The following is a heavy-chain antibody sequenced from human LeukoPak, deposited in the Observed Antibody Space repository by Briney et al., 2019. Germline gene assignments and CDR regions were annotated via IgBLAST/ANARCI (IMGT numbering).Heavy chain of an antibody. V-gene: IGHV4-4*02. J-gene: IGHJ4*02. Sequence: SETLSLTCAVSGGSISSSNWWSWVRQPPGKGLEWIGEIYHSGSTNYNPPLKSRVTISVDKSKNQFSLKLSSVTAADTAVYYCARDGYYYGSGSYSNSIDYWGQGTLVTVSS. CDR3: ARDGYYYGSGSYSNSIDY. CDR1: GGSISSSNW. D-gene: IGHD3-10*01. CDR2: IYHSGST.